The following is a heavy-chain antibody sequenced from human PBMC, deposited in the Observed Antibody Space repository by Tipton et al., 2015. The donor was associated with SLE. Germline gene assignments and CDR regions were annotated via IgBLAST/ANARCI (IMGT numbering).Heavy chain of an antibody. D-gene: IGHD6-19*01. CDR2: IYYTGTTT. J-gene: IGHJ4*02. CDR1: GGSVSSSSKY. V-gene: IGHV4-39*07. CDR3: ARLIYSSGWGLRY. Sequence: TLSLTCTVSGGSVSSSSKYWAWIRQPPGKGLEWIGSIYYTGTTTYYTSFLKSRVTMSVDTSKNQFSLRLTSVIAADTAVYYCARLIYSSGWGLRYWGQGTLVTVSS.